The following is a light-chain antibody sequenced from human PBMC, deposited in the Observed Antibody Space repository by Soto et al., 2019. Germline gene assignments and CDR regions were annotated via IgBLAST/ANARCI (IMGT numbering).Light chain of an antibody. J-gene: IGKJ1*01. Sequence: IVLTQSPGTLSLSPGERVTLSCRASQPVTSNYLAWYQQRPGQAPRLFIFGASFRATGIPDRFSGSGSGTDFTLTISRLEPEDFAVYYCQQYGSSPTFGQGTKVDIK. CDR2: GAS. CDR1: QPVTSNY. V-gene: IGKV3-20*01. CDR3: QQYGSSPT.